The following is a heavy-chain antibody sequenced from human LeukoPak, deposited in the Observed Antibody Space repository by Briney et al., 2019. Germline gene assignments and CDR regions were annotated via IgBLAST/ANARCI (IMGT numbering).Heavy chain of an antibody. CDR1: GGSFSGYY. D-gene: IGHD6-13*01. Sequence: SETLSLTCAVYGGSFSGYYWSWIRQPPGKGLEWIGEINHSGSTNYNPSLKSRVTISVDTSKNQFSLKLSSVTAADTAVYYCARLYSSSWYASYYFDYWGQGTLVTVSS. CDR3: ARLYSSSWYASYYFDY. CDR2: INHSGST. V-gene: IGHV4-34*01. J-gene: IGHJ4*02.